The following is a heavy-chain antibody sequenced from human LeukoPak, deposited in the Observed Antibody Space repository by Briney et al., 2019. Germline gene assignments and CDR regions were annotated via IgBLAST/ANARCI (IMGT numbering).Heavy chain of an antibody. D-gene: IGHD6-13*01. Sequence: GGSLRLSCAASGFTFSTYAMSWVRQAPGKGLEWVSAISGSGGSAYYADSVKGRFTISRDNSRNTLYLQMNSLRAEDTAVYYCAKDSSTWYRAFDSWGQGTLVTVSS. CDR3: AKDSSTWYRAFDS. V-gene: IGHV3-23*01. CDR2: ISGSGGSA. J-gene: IGHJ4*02. CDR1: GFTFSTYA.